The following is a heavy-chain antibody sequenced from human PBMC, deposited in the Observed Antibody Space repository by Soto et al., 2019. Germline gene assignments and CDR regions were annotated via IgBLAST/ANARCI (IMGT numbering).Heavy chain of an antibody. CDR2: TYYRSKWYN. CDR1: GDSVSSNSAA. V-gene: IGHV6-1*01. Sequence: QVQLQQSGPGLVKPSQTLSLTCAISGDSVSSNSAAWNWIRQSPSRGLEWLGRTYYRSKWYNDYAVSVKSRITINPDTSKNQFSLQLNSVTPEDTAVYYCARERFRVVRGVNYYYGMDVWGQGTTVTVSS. J-gene: IGHJ6*02. D-gene: IGHD3-10*01. CDR3: ARERFRVVRGVNYYYGMDV.